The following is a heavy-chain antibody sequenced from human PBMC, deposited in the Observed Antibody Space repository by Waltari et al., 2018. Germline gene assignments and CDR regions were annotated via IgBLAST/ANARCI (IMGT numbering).Heavy chain of an antibody. J-gene: IGHJ2*01. CDR3: ARDLKPYNWYFDL. Sequence: QVQLVQSGAEVKKPGASVKVSCKASGYTFIDNYIHWVRQAPGQGLEWMGWISPNSGGTEYAQHFQDRVTMTRDTSISTAYMELYRLRSDDTAVYYCARDLKPYNWYFDLWGRGTLVTVSS. D-gene: IGHD3-10*01. CDR1: GYTFIDNY. CDR2: ISPNSGGT. V-gene: IGHV1-2*02.